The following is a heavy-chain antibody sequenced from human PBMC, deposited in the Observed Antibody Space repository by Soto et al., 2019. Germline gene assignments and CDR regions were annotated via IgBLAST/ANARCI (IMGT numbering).Heavy chain of an antibody. CDR3: ARVRERWLRLAPFDY. CDR1: GYTFTGYY. Sequence: DSVKVSCKASGYTFTGYYMHWVRQAPGQGLEWMGWINPNSGGTNYAQKFQGRVTMTRDTSISTAYMELSRLRSDDTAVYYCARVRERWLRLAPFDYWGQGTLVTVSS. V-gene: IGHV1-2*02. D-gene: IGHD5-12*01. J-gene: IGHJ4*02. CDR2: INPNSGGT.